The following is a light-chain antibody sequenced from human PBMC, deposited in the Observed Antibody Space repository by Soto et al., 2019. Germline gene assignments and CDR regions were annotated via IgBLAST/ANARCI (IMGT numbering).Light chain of an antibody. Sequence: DIQMTQSPSTLSGSVGDRVTITCRASQTISSWLAWYQQKPGKAPKLLIYKASTLKSGVPSRFSGSGSGTEFTLTISSLQPDDFATYYCQQNYSIPITFGQGTRLEIK. J-gene: IGKJ5*01. CDR3: QQNYSIPIT. CDR1: QTISSW. V-gene: IGKV1-5*03. CDR2: KAS.